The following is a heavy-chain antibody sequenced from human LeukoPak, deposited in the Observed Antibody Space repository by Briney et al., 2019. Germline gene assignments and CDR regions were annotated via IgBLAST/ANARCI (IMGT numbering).Heavy chain of an antibody. CDR2: INHSGST. D-gene: IGHD6-19*01. Sequence: PSETLSLTCTVSGGSISSSSYYWGWIRQPPGKGLEWIGEINHSGSTNYNPSLKSRVTISVDTSKNQFSLKLSSVTAADTAVYYCARRSSGWYRGWFDPWGQGTLVTVSS. CDR3: ARRSSGWYRGWFDP. CDR1: GGSISSSSYY. V-gene: IGHV4-39*07. J-gene: IGHJ5*02.